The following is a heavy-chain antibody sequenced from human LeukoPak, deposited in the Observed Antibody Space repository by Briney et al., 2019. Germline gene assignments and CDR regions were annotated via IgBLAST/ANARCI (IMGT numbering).Heavy chain of an antibody. CDR2: INHSGST. Sequence: PSETLSLTCAVYGGSFSGYYWSWIRQPPGKGLEWIGEINHSGSTNYNPSLQSRVTVSVDTSKNQSSLKLSSVTAADTAVYYCASRFYYYDSSGYYERIKPLHRYFQHWGQGTLVTVSS. J-gene: IGHJ1*01. V-gene: IGHV4-34*01. D-gene: IGHD3-22*01. CDR1: GGSFSGYY. CDR3: ASRFYYYDSSGYYERIKPLHRYFQH.